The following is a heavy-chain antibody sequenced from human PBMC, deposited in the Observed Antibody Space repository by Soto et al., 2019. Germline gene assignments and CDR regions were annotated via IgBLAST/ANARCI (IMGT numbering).Heavy chain of an antibody. CDR3: ARPGATFCGGDCYSDY. V-gene: IGHV1-8*02. J-gene: IGHJ4*02. Sequence: QVQLVQSGAEVKRPGASVKVSCKASGYTFTNFDLNWVRQAPGQGLEWMGWMNPNSGDTGYAHKFQGRVTMTRDTSINTAYMEPSSLKSEDTAVYFCARPGATFCGGDCYSDYWGQGTLVIVSS. D-gene: IGHD2-21*02. CDR1: GYTFTNFD. CDR2: MNPNSGDT.